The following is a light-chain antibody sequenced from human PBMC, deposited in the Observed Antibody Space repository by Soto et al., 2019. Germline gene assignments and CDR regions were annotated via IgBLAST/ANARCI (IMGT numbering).Light chain of an antibody. CDR3: QQHNNYWT. V-gene: IGKV1-5*03. J-gene: IGKJ1*01. CDR1: QNINSD. Sequence: DVQMTQSPSTLSASVGDRVTITCRASQNINSDLAWYQQKPGKAPQLLIYRASSLESGVPSRFSGSGSGTEFTLTITSLQPDDFATYYFQQHNNYWTFGHGTRVDIK. CDR2: RAS.